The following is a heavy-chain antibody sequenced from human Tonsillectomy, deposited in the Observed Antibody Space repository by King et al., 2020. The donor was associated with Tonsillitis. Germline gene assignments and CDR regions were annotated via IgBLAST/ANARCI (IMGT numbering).Heavy chain of an antibody. D-gene: IGHD3-22*01. CDR2: IYSGGST. CDR3: ARDVDYYDSSGSVDY. CDR1: GFTVSSNY. J-gene: IGHJ4*02. V-gene: IGHV3-66*01. Sequence: EVQLVESGGGLVQSGGSLRLSCAASGFTVSSNYMNWVRQAPGKGLEWVSVIYSGGSTYYADSVKGRFTISRDNSKNTLYLQMNSLRAEDTAVYYCARDVDYYDSSGSVDYWGQGTLVTVSS.